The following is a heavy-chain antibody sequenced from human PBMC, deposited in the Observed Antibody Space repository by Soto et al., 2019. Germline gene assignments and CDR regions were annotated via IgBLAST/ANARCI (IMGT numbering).Heavy chain of an antibody. CDR1: GYTYTGYY. V-gene: IGHV1-2*02. Sequence: ASVKVSCKASGYTYTGYYMHWVRQAPGQGFEWMGRISPKSGGTNYAQKFQGRVTMTWDTSLNTAYMELSSLISEDTAVYYCARPPGYISDWYYFDLWGQGTLVTVSS. D-gene: IGHD6-19*01. CDR3: ARPPGYISDWYYFDL. CDR2: ISPKSGGT. J-gene: IGHJ4*02.